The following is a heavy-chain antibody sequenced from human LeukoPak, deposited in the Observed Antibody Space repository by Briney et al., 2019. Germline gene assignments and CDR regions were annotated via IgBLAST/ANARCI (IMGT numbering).Heavy chain of an antibody. D-gene: IGHD3-22*01. Sequence: KPGGSLRLSCAASGLTLSDYYMSWIRQAPGKGLEWVSYISSSGTTIYYADSVKGRFTISRDNAKNSPYLQMNSLRAEDTAVYFCARWDSSGCLDYWGQGTLVTVSS. V-gene: IGHV3-11*01. CDR1: GLTLSDYY. J-gene: IGHJ4*02. CDR3: ARWDSSGCLDY. CDR2: ISSSGTTI.